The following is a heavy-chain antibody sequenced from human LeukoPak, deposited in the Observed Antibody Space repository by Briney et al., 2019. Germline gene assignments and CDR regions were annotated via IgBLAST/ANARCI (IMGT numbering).Heavy chain of an antibody. CDR1: GDTFSISY. CDR2: INPSGDTT. J-gene: IGHJ4*02. CDR3: ATDRRSLDS. Sequence: ASVKVSCKASGDTFSISYIHWVRQAPGQGLEWMGIINPSGDTTNYAQKFQGRVTMTRDTSTSTVYMEVSSLRSEDTAVYYCATDRRSLDSWGQGTLVTVSS. V-gene: IGHV1-46*01.